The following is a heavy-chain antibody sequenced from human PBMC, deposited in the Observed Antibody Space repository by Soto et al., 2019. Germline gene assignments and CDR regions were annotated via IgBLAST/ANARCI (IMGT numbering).Heavy chain of an antibody. CDR1: GFTFSNYD. Sequence: GGSLRLSCAASGFTFSNYDMHWVRQDTGKRLEWVSGIGTAGDSYYPGSVKGRFTIFRDNAKNSLYLQMNSLGAGDTAVYYCARGSLFRPFDLWGQGALVTVSS. V-gene: IGHV3-13*01. D-gene: IGHD2-21*01. J-gene: IGHJ4*02. CDR3: ARGSLFRPFDL. CDR2: IGTAGDS.